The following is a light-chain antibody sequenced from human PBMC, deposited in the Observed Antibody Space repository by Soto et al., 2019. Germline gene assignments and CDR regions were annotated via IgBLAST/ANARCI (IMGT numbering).Light chain of an antibody. V-gene: IGLV2-14*01. Sequence: QSALAQPASVSGSPGQSITISCTGTSSDVGGYNYVSWYQQHPGKAPKLMIYEVSNRPSGVSVRFSASKSGNTASLTISGLQAEDEADYYCTSYASSSTYVFGTGTKVTV. J-gene: IGLJ1*01. CDR1: SSDVGGYNY. CDR2: EVS. CDR3: TSYASSSTYV.